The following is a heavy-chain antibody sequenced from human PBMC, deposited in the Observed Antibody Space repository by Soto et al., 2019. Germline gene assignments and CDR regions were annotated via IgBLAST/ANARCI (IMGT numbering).Heavy chain of an antibody. Sequence: SLRLCSAACGFSFKCYSRWSLHQAQGKGLEWVAVISYDGSNKYYADSVKGRFTISRDNSKNTLYLQMNSLRAEDTAVYYCAKAGWVNSSKADGGYQDYHYYRMDAWGQGTTVTVS. CDR2: ISYDGSNK. CDR3: AKAGWVNSSKADGGYQDYHYYRMDA. J-gene: IGHJ6*02. V-gene: IGHV3-30*18. D-gene: IGHD2-2*01. CDR1: GFSFKCYS.